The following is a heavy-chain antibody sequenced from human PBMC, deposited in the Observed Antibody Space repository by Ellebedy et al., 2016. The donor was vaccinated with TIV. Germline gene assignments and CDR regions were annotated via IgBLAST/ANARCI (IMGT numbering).Heavy chain of an antibody. CDR2: IYYSGST. CDR3: ARLPAANAPFDY. CDR1: GDSISTINYY. D-gene: IGHD2-2*01. J-gene: IGHJ4*02. V-gene: IGHV4-39*07. Sequence: SETLSLXCVVSGDSISTINYYWGWIRQPPGKGLEWIGSIYYSGSTYYNPSLRSRVAISVDTSKNQFSLKLSSVTAADTAVYYCARLPAANAPFDYWGQGTLVTVSS.